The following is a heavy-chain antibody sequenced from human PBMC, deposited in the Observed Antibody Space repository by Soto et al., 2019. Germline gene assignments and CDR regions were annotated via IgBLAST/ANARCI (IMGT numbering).Heavy chain of an antibody. Sequence: SETLSLTCTVSGGSISSYYWSWIRQPPGKGLEWIGYIYYSGSTNYNPSLKSRVTISVDTSKNQFSLKLSSVTAADTAVYYCARDLRYYDSSGYIVQTFDYWGQGTLVTVSS. CDR2: IYYSGST. D-gene: IGHD3-22*01. CDR3: ARDLRYYDSSGYIVQTFDY. J-gene: IGHJ4*02. V-gene: IGHV4-59*01. CDR1: GGSISSYY.